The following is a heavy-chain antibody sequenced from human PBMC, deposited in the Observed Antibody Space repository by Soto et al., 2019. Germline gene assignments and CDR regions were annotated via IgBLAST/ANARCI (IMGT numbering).Heavy chain of an antibody. CDR1: GFTFSSYA. Sequence: GGSLRLSCAASGFTFSSYAMSWVRQAPGKGLEWVSAISSSGSTIYYADSVKGRFTISRDNAKNSLYLQMNSLRDEDTAVYYCASPGYSYGNYFNYWGQGTLVTVSS. V-gene: IGHV3-48*02. CDR2: ISSSGSTI. D-gene: IGHD5-18*01. CDR3: ASPGYSYGNYFNY. J-gene: IGHJ4*02.